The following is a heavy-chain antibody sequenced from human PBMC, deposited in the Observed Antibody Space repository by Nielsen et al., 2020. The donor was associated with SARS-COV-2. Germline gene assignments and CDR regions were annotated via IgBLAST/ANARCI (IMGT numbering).Heavy chain of an antibody. Sequence: ASVKVSCKASGYTFTSYAMHWVRQAPGQRLEWMGWINAGNGNTKYSQKFQGRVTITGDTSASTAYMELSSLRSEDTAVYYCARGPLAAAGTADYWGQGTLVTVSS. V-gene: IGHV1-3*01. CDR2: INAGNGNT. J-gene: IGHJ4*02. CDR3: ARGPLAAAGTADY. CDR1: GYTFTSYA. D-gene: IGHD6-13*01.